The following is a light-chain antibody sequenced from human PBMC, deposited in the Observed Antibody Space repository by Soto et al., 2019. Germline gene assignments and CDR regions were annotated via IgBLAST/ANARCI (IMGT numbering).Light chain of an antibody. CDR3: QHWTDYSWT. CDR2: GAS. J-gene: IGKJ1*01. V-gene: IGKV3-20*01. Sequence: EIVLTQSPGTLSLSPGERATLSCRASQSVSSSFLAWYQQKPGQAPRLLIYGASSRATGIPDRFSGSGSGTDFTLTISRLEPEDFATYYCQHWTDYSWTFGQGTKVEVK. CDR1: QSVSSSF.